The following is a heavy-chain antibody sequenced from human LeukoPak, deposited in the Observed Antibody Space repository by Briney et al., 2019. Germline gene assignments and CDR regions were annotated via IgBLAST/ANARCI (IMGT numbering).Heavy chain of an antibody. J-gene: IGHJ4*02. Sequence: GGSLRLSCAASGFTFSDYYMNWVRQAPGKGLEWVSVIYSGGGTYYADSVKGRFTISRDNSKNTLYLQMNSLRAEDTAVYYCARGGGWLDCWGQGTLVTVSS. CDR1: GFTFSDYY. CDR3: ARGGGWLDC. CDR2: IYSGGGT. D-gene: IGHD6-19*01. V-gene: IGHV3-53*01.